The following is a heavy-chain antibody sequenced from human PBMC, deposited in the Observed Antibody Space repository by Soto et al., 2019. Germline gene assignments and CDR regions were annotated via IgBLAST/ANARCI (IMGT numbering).Heavy chain of an antibody. D-gene: IGHD1-20*01. CDR1: GGSFSGYY. V-gene: IGHV4-34*01. CDR3: ARGLAITHGDY. J-gene: IGHJ4*02. Sequence: PSETLSLTCAVYGGSFSGYYWSWIRQPPGKGLEWIGEINHSGSTNYNPSLKSRVTISVDTSKNQFSPKLSSVTAADTAVYYCARGLAITHGDYWGQGTLVTVSS. CDR2: INHSGST.